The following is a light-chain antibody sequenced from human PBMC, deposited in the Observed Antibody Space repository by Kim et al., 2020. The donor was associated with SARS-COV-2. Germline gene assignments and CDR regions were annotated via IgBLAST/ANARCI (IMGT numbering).Light chain of an antibody. J-gene: IGLJ3*02. CDR2: YDS. CDR1: NIGSKS. V-gene: IGLV3-21*04. Sequence: SYELTQPPSVSVAPRKTARITCGGNNIGSKSVHWYQQKPGQAPVLVIYYDSDRPSGIPERFSGSNSGNTATLTISRVEAGDEADYYCQVWDSSSDHLFGGGTQLTVL. CDR3: QVWDSSSDHL.